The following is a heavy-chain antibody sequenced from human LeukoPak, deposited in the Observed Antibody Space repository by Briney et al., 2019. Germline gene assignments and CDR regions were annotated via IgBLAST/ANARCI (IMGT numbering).Heavy chain of an antibody. Sequence: SETLSLTCTVSGGSISSYYWSWIRQPPGKGLEWIGYIYYSGSTNYNPSLKSRVTISVDTSKNQFSLKLSSVTAADTAVYYCARGNVEGYYYDSSGLYFDYWGQGTLVTVSS. CDR1: GGSISSYY. CDR2: IYYSGST. J-gene: IGHJ4*02. D-gene: IGHD3-22*01. V-gene: IGHV4-59*12. CDR3: ARGNVEGYYYDSSGLYFDY.